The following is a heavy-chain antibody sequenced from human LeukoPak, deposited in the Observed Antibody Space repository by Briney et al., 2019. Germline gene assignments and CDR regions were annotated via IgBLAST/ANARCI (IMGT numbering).Heavy chain of an antibody. J-gene: IGHJ6*02. CDR2: IYYSGST. Sequence: SETLSLTCTVSGGSISSYYWSWIRQPPGKGLEWIGYIYYSGSTNYNPSLKSRVTISVDTSKSQFSLKLSSVTAADTAVYYCARAKAYYDFWSGYSYYYYGMDVWGQGTTVTVSS. CDR3: ARAKAYYDFWSGYSYYYYGMDV. V-gene: IGHV4-59*01. CDR1: GGSISSYY. D-gene: IGHD3-3*01.